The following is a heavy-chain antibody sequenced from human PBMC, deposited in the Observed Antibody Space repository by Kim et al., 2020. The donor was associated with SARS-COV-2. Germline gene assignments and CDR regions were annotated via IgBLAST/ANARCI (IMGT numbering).Heavy chain of an antibody. CDR3: ARRVVVVPAHIAMVRGAIWWYYYSDV. D-gene: IGHD3-10*01. CDR1: GYTFTSYD. Sequence: ASVKVSCKASGYTFTSYDINWVRQATGQGLEWMGWMNPNSGNTGYAQKFQGRVTMTRNTSISTAYMELSSLRSEDTAVYYCARRVVVVPAHIAMVRGAIWWYYYSDVWGRGSPVTVAS. V-gene: IGHV1-8*01. J-gene: IGHJ6*03. CDR2: MNPNSGNT.